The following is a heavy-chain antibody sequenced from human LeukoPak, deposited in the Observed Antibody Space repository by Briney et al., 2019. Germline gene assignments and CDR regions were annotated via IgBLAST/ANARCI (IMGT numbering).Heavy chain of an antibody. J-gene: IGHJ4*02. V-gene: IGHV1-8*01. CDR3: ARSVPAAYKVDY. D-gene: IGHD2-2*01. CDR1: GYTFTSYD. Sequence: GASVKVSCKASGYTFTSYDINWVRQATGQGLEWMGWMNPNSGNTGYAQKFQGRVTMTRNTSISTAYMELSRLRSDDTAVYYCARSVPAAYKVDYWGQGTLVTVSS. CDR2: MNPNSGNT.